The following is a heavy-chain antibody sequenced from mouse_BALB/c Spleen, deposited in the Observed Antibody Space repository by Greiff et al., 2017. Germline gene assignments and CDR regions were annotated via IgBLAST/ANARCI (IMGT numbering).Heavy chain of an antibody. V-gene: IGHV1-14*01. CDR2: INPYNDGT. Sequence: VQLQQSGPELVKPGASVKMSCKASGYKFTSYVMHWVKQKPGQGLEWIGYINPYNDGTKYNEKFKGKATLTSDKSSSTAYMELSSLTSEDTAVYYCARLWLRRAMDYWGQGTSVTVSS. CDR1: GYKFTSYV. CDR3: ARLWLRRAMDY. D-gene: IGHD2-2*01. J-gene: IGHJ4*01.